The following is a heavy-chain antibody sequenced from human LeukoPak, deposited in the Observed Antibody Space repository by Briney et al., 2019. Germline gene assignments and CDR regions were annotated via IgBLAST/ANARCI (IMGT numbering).Heavy chain of an antibody. J-gene: IGHJ4*02. V-gene: IGHV4-59*01. CDR2: IYYSGST. Sequence: SETLSLTCTVSGGSISSYFWSWIRQPPGKGLEWIGYIYYSGSTNYNPSLKSRVTVSVDTSKNQFSRKLCSVTAADTAVYYCARLSTNHNRIAAAGNDYWGQGTLVTVSS. CDR3: ARLSTNHNRIAAAGNDY. D-gene: IGHD6-13*01. CDR1: GGSISSYF.